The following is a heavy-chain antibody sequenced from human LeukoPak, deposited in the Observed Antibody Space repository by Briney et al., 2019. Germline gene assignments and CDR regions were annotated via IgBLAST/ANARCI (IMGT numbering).Heavy chain of an antibody. Sequence: ASVKVSCKASGYTLASYDMNWVRQATGHGLEWMGWMNPNSGNTGYAQKFQGRVTMTRNTSISTAYMELSSLRSEDTAVYYCARGRTVLLWFELDPWGQGTLVTVSS. CDR3: ARGRTVLLWFELDP. V-gene: IGHV1-8*01. J-gene: IGHJ5*02. CDR1: GYTLASYD. D-gene: IGHD3-10*01. CDR2: MNPNSGNT.